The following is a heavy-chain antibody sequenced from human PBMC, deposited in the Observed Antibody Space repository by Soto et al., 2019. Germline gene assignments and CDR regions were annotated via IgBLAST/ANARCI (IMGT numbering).Heavy chain of an antibody. CDR3: ARGSLADCSGGSCYVPAAFDI. J-gene: IGHJ3*02. D-gene: IGHD2-15*01. CDR2: INHSGST. CDR1: GGSFSGYY. V-gene: IGHV4-34*01. Sequence: QVQLQQWGAGLLKPSETLSLTCAVYGGSFSGYYWSWIRQPPGKGLEWIGEINHSGSTNYNPSLKSRVPISVDTSKNQFSLKLSSVTAADTAVYYCARGSLADCSGGSCYVPAAFDIWGQGTMVTVSS.